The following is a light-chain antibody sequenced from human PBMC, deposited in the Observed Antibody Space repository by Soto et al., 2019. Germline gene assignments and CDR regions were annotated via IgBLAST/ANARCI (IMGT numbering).Light chain of an antibody. J-gene: IGLJ3*02. Sequence: QSALTQPPSASGSPGQSVTISCTGTSSDVGGYNYVSWYQQHPGKAPKLIIYEFSKRPSGVPDRFSGSKSGNTASLTVSGLQAEDAADYYCSSYPGSGVFGGGTQLTVL. CDR3: SSYPGSGV. V-gene: IGLV2-8*01. CDR1: SSDVGGYNY. CDR2: EFS.